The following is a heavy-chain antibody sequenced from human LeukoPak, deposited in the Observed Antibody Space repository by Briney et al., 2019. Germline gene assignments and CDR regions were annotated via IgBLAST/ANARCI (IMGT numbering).Heavy chain of an antibody. Sequence: SVKVSCKASGGTFSSYAISWVRQAPEQGLEWMGRIIPILGIANYAQKFQGRVTITADKSTSTAYMELSSLRSEDTAVYYCAREGGSGDYWGQGTLVTVSS. CDR1: GGTFSSYA. J-gene: IGHJ4*02. CDR3: AREGGSGDY. V-gene: IGHV1-69*04. CDR2: IIPILGIA. D-gene: IGHD3-10*01.